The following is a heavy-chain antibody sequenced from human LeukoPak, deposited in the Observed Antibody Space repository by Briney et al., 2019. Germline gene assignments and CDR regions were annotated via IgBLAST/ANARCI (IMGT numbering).Heavy chain of an antibody. Sequence: SETLSLTCAVSGGSISSSSYYWGWIRQPPGKGLEWIGSIYYSGSTYYNPSLKSRVTISVDTSKNQFSLKLSSVTAADTAVYYCARGNTTVTNLDYWGQGTLVTVSS. V-gene: IGHV4-39*07. CDR3: ARGNTTVTNLDY. J-gene: IGHJ4*02. D-gene: IGHD4-17*01. CDR1: GGSISSSSYY. CDR2: IYYSGST.